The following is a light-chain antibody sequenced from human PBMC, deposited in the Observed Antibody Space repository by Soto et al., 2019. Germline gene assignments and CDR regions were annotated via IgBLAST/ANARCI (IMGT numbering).Light chain of an antibody. V-gene: IGKV1-5*03. Sequence: DIQMTQSPSTLSASVGDRVTITCRASQSFGSWLAWYQQKPGKAPKLLIYKASTLESGVTSRFSGSGSGTEFTLTSSSLQPDDFATYYCQQYNRYWTFGQGTKVEIK. CDR3: QQYNRYWT. CDR1: QSFGSW. J-gene: IGKJ1*01. CDR2: KAS.